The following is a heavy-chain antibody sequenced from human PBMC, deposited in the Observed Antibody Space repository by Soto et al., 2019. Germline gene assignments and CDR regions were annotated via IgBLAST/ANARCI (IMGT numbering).Heavy chain of an antibody. CDR2: INPSGGST. Sequence: QVQLVQSGAEVKKPGASVKVSCKASGYTFTSYYMHWVRQAPGQGLEWMGIINPSGGSTSYAQKFQGRVTMTRDTSTSIVYMERSSLRSEDTAVYYCARCRVPGIAAAGTTPRGNWFDPWGQGTLVTVSS. CDR1: GYTFTSYY. CDR3: ARCRVPGIAAAGTTPRGNWFDP. J-gene: IGHJ5*02. D-gene: IGHD6-13*01. V-gene: IGHV1-46*01.